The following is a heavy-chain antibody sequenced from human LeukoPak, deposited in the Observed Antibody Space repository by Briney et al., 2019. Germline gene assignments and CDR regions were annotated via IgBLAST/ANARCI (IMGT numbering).Heavy chain of an antibody. D-gene: IGHD4-17*01. V-gene: IGHV4-59*12. CDR3: ARLSTVTTSFDY. CDR2: IYYSGST. J-gene: IGHJ4*02. CDR1: GGSISSYY. Sequence: SETLSLTCTVSGGSISSYYWSWIRQPPGKGLEWIGYIYYSGSTNYNPSLKSRVTISVDTSKNQFSLKLSSVTAADTAVYYCARLSTVTTSFDYWGRGTLVTVSS.